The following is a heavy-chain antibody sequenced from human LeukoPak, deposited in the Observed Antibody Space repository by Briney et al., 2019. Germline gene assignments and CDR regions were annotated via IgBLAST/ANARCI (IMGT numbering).Heavy chain of an antibody. D-gene: IGHD5-24*01. CDR3: ARPLRGYNHFDY. Sequence: ASVKVSCKASGYIFTDYYIHWVRQAPGQGLEWMGWINPNSGDTHYAQKFQGRVTMTRDTPINTAYLELSWLRSDDTAVYYCARPLRGYNHFDYWGQGTLVTVSS. CDR1: GYIFTDYY. CDR2: INPNSGDT. J-gene: IGHJ4*02. V-gene: IGHV1-2*02.